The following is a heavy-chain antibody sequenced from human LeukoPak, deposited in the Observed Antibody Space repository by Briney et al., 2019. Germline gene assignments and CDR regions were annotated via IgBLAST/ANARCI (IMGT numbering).Heavy chain of an antibody. CDR2: ISSSSSYI. J-gene: IGHJ3*02. D-gene: IGHD3-3*01. Sequence: GGSLRLSCAASGFTFSSYSMTWVRQAPGKGREWVSSISSSSSYIYYADSVKGRFTISRDNAKNSLYLQMNSLRAEDTAVYYCARDWSPQDAFDIWGQGTMVTVSS. CDR3: ARDWSPQDAFDI. CDR1: GFTFSSYS. V-gene: IGHV3-21*01.